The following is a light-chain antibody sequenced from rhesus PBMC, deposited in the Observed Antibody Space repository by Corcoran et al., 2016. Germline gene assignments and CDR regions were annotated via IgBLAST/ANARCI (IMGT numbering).Light chain of an antibody. CDR2: GAS. Sequence: QVILTQSPATLSLSPGERATLSCRASQSVSSYLAWYQQKPGQAPRPLIYGASRRATGIPDRFSGSGSVTDFTLPISRVEPENVGVYHSYPHSSRSPDSFGQGTKVEIK. V-gene: IGKV3-10*01. CDR1: QSVSSY. J-gene: IGKJ2*01. CDR3: YPHSSRSPDS.